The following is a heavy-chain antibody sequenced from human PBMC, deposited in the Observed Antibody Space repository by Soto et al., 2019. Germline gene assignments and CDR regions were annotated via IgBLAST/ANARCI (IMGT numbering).Heavy chain of an antibody. D-gene: IGHD3-22*01. Sequence: SETLSLTCTVSCGSISSGDYYWSWIRQPPGKGLEWIGYIYYSGSTYYNPSLKSRVTISVDTSKNQFSLKLSSVTAADTAVYYCARKHLTYYYDSSGYFGFDYWGQGTLVTVSS. CDR3: ARKHLTYYYDSSGYFGFDY. V-gene: IGHV4-30-4*01. CDR2: IYYSGST. J-gene: IGHJ4*02. CDR1: CGSISSGDYY.